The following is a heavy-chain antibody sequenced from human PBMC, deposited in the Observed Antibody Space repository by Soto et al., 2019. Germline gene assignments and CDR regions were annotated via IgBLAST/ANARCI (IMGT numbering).Heavy chain of an antibody. CDR2: ISNSGNTI. CDR1: GFVFKNYE. D-gene: IGHD1-20*01. Sequence: GGSLRLSCVASGFVFKNYEMNWVRQAPGKGLEWISYISNSGNTIYVADSMRGRFTISRDNAKNSLFLQMNSLRADDTAVYYCARDIDNRDYFYGLDVWGQGTTVTVSS. CDR3: ARDIDNRDYFYGLDV. V-gene: IGHV3-48*03. J-gene: IGHJ6*02.